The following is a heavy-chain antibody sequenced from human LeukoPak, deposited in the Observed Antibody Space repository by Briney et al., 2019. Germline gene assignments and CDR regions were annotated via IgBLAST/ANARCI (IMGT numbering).Heavy chain of an antibody. Sequence: PSDTLSLTCVVSGGSFSGYSWSWFRQPPGKGLEWIGYIYYSGSTNYNPSLKSRVTISVDKSKNQFSLKLSSVTAADTAVYYCARRTIIYAFDIWGQGTMVTVSS. CDR3: ARRTIIYAFDI. CDR2: IYYSGST. D-gene: IGHD5-12*01. V-gene: IGHV4-59*07. J-gene: IGHJ3*02. CDR1: GGSFSGYS.